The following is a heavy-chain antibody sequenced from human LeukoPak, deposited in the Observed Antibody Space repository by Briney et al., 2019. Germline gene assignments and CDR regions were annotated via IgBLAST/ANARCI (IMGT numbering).Heavy chain of an antibody. V-gene: IGHV3-66*03. CDR1: GFSVSNYY. CDR3: ARDRAVTQDWVEFDP. CDR2: IRDSGET. J-gene: IGHJ5*02. Sequence: GGSLKLSCAGSGFSVSNYYMSWVRQAPGKGLEWVSLIRDSGETFYADSVKGRFTISRDNSKNTMYLQMNRLRVEDTAVYFCARDRAVTQDWVEFDPWGQGTLVTISS. D-gene: IGHD4-17*01.